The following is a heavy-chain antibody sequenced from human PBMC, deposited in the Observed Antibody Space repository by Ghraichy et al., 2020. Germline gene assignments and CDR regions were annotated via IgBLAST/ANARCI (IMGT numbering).Heavy chain of an antibody. D-gene: IGHD3-22*01. CDR1: GFTLSTHG. CDR3: AKDSHDNSGYYYYYGMDV. CDR2: ISYDGNNE. V-gene: IGHV3-30*18. Sequence: GGSLRLSCAASGFTLSTHGMYWVRQAPGKGLEWVALISYDGNNEYYADSVEGRFTISTDNSKNTLYLQMNSLRPEDTAVYYCAKDSHDNSGYYYYYGMDVWGQGTTVTVSS. J-gene: IGHJ6*02.